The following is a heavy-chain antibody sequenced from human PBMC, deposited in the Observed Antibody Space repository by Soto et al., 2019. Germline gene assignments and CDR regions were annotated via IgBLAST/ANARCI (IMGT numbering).Heavy chain of an antibody. CDR1: GCTFSSYA. CDR2: ISAYNGTT. J-gene: IGHJ6*02. V-gene: IGHV1-18*01. CDR3: AREYPFRLSGMDV. Sequence: ASVKVSCKASGCTFSSYAISWVRQAPGQGLEWMGWISAYNGTTNYAQKLQGRVTMTADTSTSTAYMELRSLRSDDTAVYYCAREYPFRLSGMDVWGQGTTVTVSS. D-gene: IGHD3-16*01.